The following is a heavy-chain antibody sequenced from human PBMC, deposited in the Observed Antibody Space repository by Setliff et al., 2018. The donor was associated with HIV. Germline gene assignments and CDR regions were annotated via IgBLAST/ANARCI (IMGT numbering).Heavy chain of an antibody. D-gene: IGHD4-17*01. CDR3: AREGDYADFEY. V-gene: IGHV4-4*02. J-gene: IGHJ4*02. CDR1: GGSISSNNW. Sequence: PSETLSLTCAVSGGSISSNNWWSWVRQPPGKGLEWIGHLSATGSSKYNPSLKSRVTISVGTSKNQFSLKVRFVIAADTAVYYCAREGDYADFEYWGQGTLVTVSS. CDR2: LSATGSS.